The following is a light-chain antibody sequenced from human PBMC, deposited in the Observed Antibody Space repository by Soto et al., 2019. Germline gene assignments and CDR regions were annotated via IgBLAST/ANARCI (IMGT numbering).Light chain of an antibody. Sequence: QSARTQPPSVSGAPGQRVTISCTGSSSNIGAGYDVHWYQQLPGTAPKLLIYGNSNRPSGVPDRFSGSKSGTSASLAITGLQAEDEADYYCQSYDSSLSALYVFGTGTRSPS. CDR2: GNS. J-gene: IGLJ1*01. CDR3: QSYDSSLSALYV. CDR1: SSNIGAGYD. V-gene: IGLV1-40*01.